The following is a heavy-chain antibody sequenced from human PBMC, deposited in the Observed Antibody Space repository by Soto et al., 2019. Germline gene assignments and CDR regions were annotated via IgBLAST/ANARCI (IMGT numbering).Heavy chain of an antibody. CDR3: ARSLGYCSGGSCRSDAFDI. J-gene: IGHJ3*02. Sequence: SETLSLTCTVSGGSISSYYWSWIRQPPGKGLEWIGYIYYSGSTNYNPSLKSRVTISVDTSKNQFSLKLSSVTAADTAVYYCARSLGYCSGGSCRSDAFDIWGQGTMVTVSS. CDR2: IYYSGST. D-gene: IGHD2-15*01. CDR1: GGSISSYY. V-gene: IGHV4-59*01.